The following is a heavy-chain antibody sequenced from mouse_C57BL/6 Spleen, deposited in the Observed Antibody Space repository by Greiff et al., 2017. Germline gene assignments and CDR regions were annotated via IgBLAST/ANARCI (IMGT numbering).Heavy chain of an antibody. CDR2: IDPEDGDT. D-gene: IGHD1-1*01. CDR3: AKAITTVVDDWYFDV. J-gene: IGHJ1*03. V-gene: IGHV14-2*01. Sequence: EVQLQQSGAELVKPGASVKLSCTASGFNIKDYYMHWVKQRTEQGLEWIGRIDPEDGDTKYAPKFQGKATITADTSSNTAYLQLSSLTSEDTAVYYCAKAITTVVDDWYFDVWGTGTTVTVSS. CDR1: GFNIKDYY.